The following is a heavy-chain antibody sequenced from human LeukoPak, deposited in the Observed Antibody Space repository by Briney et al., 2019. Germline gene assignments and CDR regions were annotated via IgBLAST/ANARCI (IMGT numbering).Heavy chain of an antibody. CDR2: ISGSGGST. D-gene: IGHD4-17*01. Sequence: GGSLRLSCAASGFTFSSYAMSWVRQAPGKGLEWVSAISGSGGSTYYADSVKGRFTISRDNSKNTLYLQMNSLRAEDTAVYYCARERLPFGDYDPFDYWGQGTLVTVSS. V-gene: IGHV3-23*01. CDR3: ARERLPFGDYDPFDY. CDR1: GFTFSSYA. J-gene: IGHJ4*02.